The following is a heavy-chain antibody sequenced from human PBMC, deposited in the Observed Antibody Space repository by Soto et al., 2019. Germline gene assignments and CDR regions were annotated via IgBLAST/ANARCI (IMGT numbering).Heavy chain of an antibody. D-gene: IGHD2-8*01. Sequence: PGESLKISCKGSGYSFTSYWISWVRQMPGKGLEWMGRIDPSDSYTNYSPSFQGHVTISADKSISTAYLQWSSLKASDTAMFYCARQVWLQSNWFDPWGQGTLVTVSS. CDR1: GYSFTSYW. CDR2: IDPSDSYT. CDR3: ARQVWLQSNWFDP. V-gene: IGHV5-10-1*01. J-gene: IGHJ5*02.